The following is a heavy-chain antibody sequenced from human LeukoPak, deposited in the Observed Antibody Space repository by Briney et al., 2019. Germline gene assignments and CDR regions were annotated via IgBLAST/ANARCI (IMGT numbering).Heavy chain of an antibody. J-gene: IGHJ4*02. V-gene: IGHV4-34*01. CDR3: ARQVDTAMAYFDY. CDR1: GGSFSGYY. D-gene: IGHD5-18*01. CDR2: INHSGST. Sequence: SETLSLTCAVYGGSFSGYYWSWIRQPPGKGLEWIGEINHSGSTNYNPSLKSRVTISVDTSKNQFSLKLSSVTAADTAVYYCARQVDTAMAYFDYWGQGTLVTVSS.